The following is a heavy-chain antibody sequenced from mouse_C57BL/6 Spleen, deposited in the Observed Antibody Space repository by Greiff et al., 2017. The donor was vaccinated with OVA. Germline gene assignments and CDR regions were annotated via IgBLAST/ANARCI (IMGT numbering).Heavy chain of an antibody. CDR2: INPYNGGT. Sequence: EVQLVESGPVLVKPGASVKMSCKASGYTFTDYYMNWVKQSHGKSLEWIGVINPYNGGTSYNQKFKGKATLTVDKSSSTAYMELNSLTSEDSAVYYCARYGSSFYYFDYWGQGTTLTVSS. V-gene: IGHV1-19*01. CDR1: GYTFTDYY. CDR3: ARYGSSFYYFDY. J-gene: IGHJ2*01. D-gene: IGHD1-1*01.